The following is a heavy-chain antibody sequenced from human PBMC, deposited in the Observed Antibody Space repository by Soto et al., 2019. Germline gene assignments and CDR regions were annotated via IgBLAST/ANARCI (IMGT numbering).Heavy chain of an antibody. Sequence: PGGSLRLSCAASGFTFSSYALSWVRQAPGKGLEWVSAISGSGGSTYYADSVKGRFTISRDNSKNTLYLQMNSLRAEDTAVYYCAKDSWSWNDVYESRYNWFDPWGQGTLVTVSS. V-gene: IGHV3-23*01. CDR1: GFTFSSYA. CDR3: AKDSWSWNDVYESRYNWFDP. J-gene: IGHJ5*02. D-gene: IGHD1-1*01. CDR2: ISGSGGST.